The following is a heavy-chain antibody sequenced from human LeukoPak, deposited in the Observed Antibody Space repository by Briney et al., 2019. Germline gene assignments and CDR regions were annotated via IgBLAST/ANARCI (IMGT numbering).Heavy chain of an antibody. D-gene: IGHD4-23*01. Sequence: GGSLRLSCAASGFTFTSYEMNWVRQAPGKGLERVSYTTSSGSTMYYADSVKGRFTISRDNAKNSLYLQMNSLRAEDTAVYYCARGSYGGNSYFAYWGQGTLVTVSS. V-gene: IGHV3-48*03. J-gene: IGHJ4*02. CDR3: ARGSYGGNSYFAY. CDR1: GFTFTSYE. CDR2: TTSSGSTM.